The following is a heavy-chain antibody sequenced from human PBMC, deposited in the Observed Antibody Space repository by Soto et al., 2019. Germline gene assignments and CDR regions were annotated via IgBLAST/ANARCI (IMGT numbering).Heavy chain of an antibody. CDR1: GYSFTTYG. CDR2: ISAYNGNT. CDR3: ARCIVVVTALDY. Sequence: ASVKVSCKASGYSFTTYGISWVRQAPGQGLEWMGWISAYNGNTNYAQKLQGRVTMTTDTSTSTAYMELSSLRSEDTAVYYCARCIVVVTALDYCGQGTLVTGSS. V-gene: IGHV1-18*01. J-gene: IGHJ4*02. D-gene: IGHD2-21*02.